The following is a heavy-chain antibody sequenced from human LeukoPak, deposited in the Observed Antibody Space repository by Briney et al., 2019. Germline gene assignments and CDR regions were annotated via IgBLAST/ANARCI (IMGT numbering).Heavy chain of an antibody. CDR3: ARHAGIRYFDWFFDS. Sequence: SETLSLTCTVSGGSISSSSYYWGWIRQPPGKGLEWIGSIYYSGSTYYNPSLKSRVTISVDTSKNQFSLKLSSVTAADTAVYYCARHAGIRYFDWFFDSWGQGTLVTVSS. CDR2: IYYSGST. V-gene: IGHV4-39*01. D-gene: IGHD3-9*01. J-gene: IGHJ4*02. CDR1: GGSISSSSYY.